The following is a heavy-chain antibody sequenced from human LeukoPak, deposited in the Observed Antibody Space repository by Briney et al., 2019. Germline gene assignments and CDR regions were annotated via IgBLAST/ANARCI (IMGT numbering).Heavy chain of an antibody. CDR2: IYYSGST. J-gene: IGHJ4*02. D-gene: IGHD4-17*01. CDR1: GGSIRSSSW. CDR3: AKNYGDYTGYFDY. Sequence: SGTLSLTCTVSGGSIRSSSWWSWVRQPPGKGLEWIGSIYYSGSTYYNPSLKSRVTISVDTSKNQFSLKLSSVTAADTAVYYCAKNYGDYTGYFDYWGQGTLVTVSS. V-gene: IGHV4-4*02.